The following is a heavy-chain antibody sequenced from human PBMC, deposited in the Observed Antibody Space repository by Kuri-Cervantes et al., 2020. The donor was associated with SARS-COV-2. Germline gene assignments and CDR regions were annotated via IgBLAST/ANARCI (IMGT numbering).Heavy chain of an antibody. CDR2: ISSNGGST. Sequence: VGFLRLSCSASGFTFTSYAIHWVRQAPGKGLEYVSAISSNGGSTYYAASVKGRFTISRDNSKNTLYLQMSSLRAEDTAVYYCVKEGSYDFWSGYLPYYFDYWGQGTLVTVSS. J-gene: IGHJ4*02. CDR1: GFTFTSYA. V-gene: IGHV3-64D*06. D-gene: IGHD3-3*01. CDR3: VKEGSYDFWSGYLPYYFDY.